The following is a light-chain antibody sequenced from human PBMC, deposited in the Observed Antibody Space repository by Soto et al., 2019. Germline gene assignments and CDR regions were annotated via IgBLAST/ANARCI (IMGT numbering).Light chain of an antibody. CDR1: QTVGTTY. V-gene: IGKV3-20*01. CDR2: GAS. CDR3: QQYGSSPRT. Sequence: EVVLAQSPGTLSLSPGERAPLSCRASQTVGTTYLAWYQHKPGQAPRLLIYGASTRATGIPDRFSGSRSGTDFTLTISRLEPEDFAVYYCQQYGSSPRTFGQGTKVDIK. J-gene: IGKJ1*01.